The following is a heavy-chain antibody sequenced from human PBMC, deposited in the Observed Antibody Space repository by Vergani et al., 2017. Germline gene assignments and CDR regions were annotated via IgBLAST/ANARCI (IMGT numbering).Heavy chain of an antibody. CDR2: IRYDGNNQ. J-gene: IGHJ4*02. V-gene: IGHV3-30*02. Sequence: QVQLVESGGGVVQPGGPLRLSCEPSGFISKNYGIHWVRQTPGKGLDWLAFIRYDGNNQEYFHSVKGRFAISRDNSKNTLYLQMNSLRVEDTAVYYCAKDRAITATTVPDYWGQGILVTVSS. CDR1: GFISKNYG. D-gene: IGHD1-20*01. CDR3: AKDRAITATTVPDY.